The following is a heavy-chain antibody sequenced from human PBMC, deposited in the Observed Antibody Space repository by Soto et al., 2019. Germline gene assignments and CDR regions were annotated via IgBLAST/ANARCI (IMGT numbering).Heavy chain of an antibody. J-gene: IGHJ5*02. CDR2: INHSGST. CDR1: GGSFSGYY. D-gene: IGHD3-16*01. Sequence: QEQLQQWGAGLLKPSETLSLTGAVYGGSFSGYYWSWIRQPPGKGLEWMGEINHSGSTNYHPSLKSRVTLSVDTSKNQFSLKLSSVTAADTAVYYCARMWGGWFDPWGQGTLVTVSS. V-gene: IGHV4-34*01. CDR3: ARMWGGWFDP.